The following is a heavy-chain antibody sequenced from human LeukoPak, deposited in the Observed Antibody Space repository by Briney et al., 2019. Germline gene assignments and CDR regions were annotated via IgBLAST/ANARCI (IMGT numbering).Heavy chain of an antibody. D-gene: IGHD3-3*01. V-gene: IGHV3-74*03. CDR2: INSDGSSI. CDR1: GFTFNTYW. J-gene: IGHJ5*02. CDR3: AKDWSGDYNWSDP. Sequence: GGSLRLSCAASGFTFNTYWMHWVRQAPGKGLVWVSRINSDGSSIKYADSVKGRFTISRDNAKNTLYLQMNSLRAEDTAVYYCAKDWSGDYNWSDPWGQGTLVTVSS.